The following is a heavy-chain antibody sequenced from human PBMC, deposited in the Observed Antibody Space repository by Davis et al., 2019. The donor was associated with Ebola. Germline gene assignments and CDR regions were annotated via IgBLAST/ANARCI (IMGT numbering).Heavy chain of an antibody. CDR2: ISAYNGNT. D-gene: IGHD1-1*01. CDR3: ARGRLDLYYYHYGMDV. J-gene: IGHJ6*02. V-gene: IGHV1-18*01. Sequence: AASVKVSCKASGYTFTSYGTSWVRQAPGQGLEWMGWISAYNGNTNYAQKLQGRVTMTTDTSTSTAYMELSSLRSEDTAVYYCARGRLDLYYYHYGMDVWGQGTTVTVSS. CDR1: GYTFTSYG.